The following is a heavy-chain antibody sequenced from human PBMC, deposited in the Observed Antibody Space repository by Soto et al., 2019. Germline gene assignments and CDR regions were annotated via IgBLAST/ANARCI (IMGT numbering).Heavy chain of an antibody. CDR3: AKLGTMGVFDN. V-gene: IGHV3-23*01. D-gene: IGHD1-1*01. CDR2: ITFRGDNT. Sequence: EVQLLESGGGLVQPGGSLRLSCAASGFTFSSYAMSWVRQAPGEGLEWLAGITFRGDNTYYADSVKGRFTLSRDNSRNRLDLQMNSVKVEDTALYYCAKLGTMGVFDNWGQGTLLTVSS. CDR1: GFTFSSYA. J-gene: IGHJ4*02.